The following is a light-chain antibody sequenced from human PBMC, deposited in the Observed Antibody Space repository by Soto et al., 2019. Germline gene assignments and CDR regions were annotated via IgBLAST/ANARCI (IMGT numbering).Light chain of an antibody. Sequence: QLVLTQPASVSGSPGQSITISCTGTSSDVGGYNLVSWYQQHPGKAPKLIIYEGNKRPSGVSNRFSGSKSGNTASLTISGLQAEDEADYYCCSYAGSSIPLFGGGTKLTVL. CDR1: SSDVGGYNL. CDR2: EGN. V-gene: IGLV2-23*01. J-gene: IGLJ2*01. CDR3: CSYAGSSIPL.